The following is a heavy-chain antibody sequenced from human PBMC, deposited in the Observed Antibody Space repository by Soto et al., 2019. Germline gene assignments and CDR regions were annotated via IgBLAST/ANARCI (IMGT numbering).Heavy chain of an antibody. CDR3: ARDNGVLRRNYYGMDV. Sequence: SETLSLTCTVSGGSISSYYWSWIRQPPGKGLEWIGYIYYSGSTNYNPSLKSRVTISVDTSKNQFSLKLSSVTAADTAVYYCARDNGVLRRNYYGMDVRGQGTTVTVSS. CDR2: IYYSGST. D-gene: IGHD2-8*01. J-gene: IGHJ6*02. CDR1: GGSISSYY. V-gene: IGHV4-59*01.